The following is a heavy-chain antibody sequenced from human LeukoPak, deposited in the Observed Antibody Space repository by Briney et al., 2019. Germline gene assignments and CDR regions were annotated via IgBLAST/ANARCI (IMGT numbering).Heavy chain of an antibody. Sequence: PGGSLRLSCAASEFTFSSYSMNWVRQAPGKGLEWVSSISSSSTYIYYADSVKGRFTISRDNAKNSLYLQMNTLRTEDTAIYYCASLLEESSSWPFDYWGQGTLVTVSS. J-gene: IGHJ4*02. CDR1: EFTFSSYS. V-gene: IGHV3-21*01. CDR3: ASLLEESSSWPFDY. CDR2: ISSSSTYI. D-gene: IGHD6-13*01.